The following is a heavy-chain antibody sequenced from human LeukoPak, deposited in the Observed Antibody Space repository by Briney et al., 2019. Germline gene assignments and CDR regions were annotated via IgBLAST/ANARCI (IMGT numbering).Heavy chain of an antibody. V-gene: IGHV6-1*01. CDR3: AREESWTNDY. D-gene: IGHD6-13*01. J-gene: IGHJ4*02. CDR1: GDSVSSNSAA. Sequence: SQTLSLTCVISGDSVSSNSAAWNWIRQSPSRGLEWLGRSYYRSKCYNDYAISVKSRITINPDTSKNQFSLQLNSVTPEDTAVYNCAREESWTNDYWGQGTLVTVSS. CDR2: SYYRSKCYN.